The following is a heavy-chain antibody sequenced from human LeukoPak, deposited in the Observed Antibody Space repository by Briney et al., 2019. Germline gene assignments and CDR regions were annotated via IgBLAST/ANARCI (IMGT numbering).Heavy chain of an antibody. J-gene: IGHJ4*02. CDR3: ARDGTSLNLAEFDY. D-gene: IGHD1-1*01. CDR2: INHSGST. CDR1: GGSFSGYY. Sequence: SETLSLTCAVYGGSFSGYYWSWIRQPPGKGLEWIGEINHSGSTNYNPSLKSRVTISIDTSKNQFSLKLSSVTAADTAVYYCARDGTSLNLAEFDYWGQGTLVTVSS. V-gene: IGHV4-34*01.